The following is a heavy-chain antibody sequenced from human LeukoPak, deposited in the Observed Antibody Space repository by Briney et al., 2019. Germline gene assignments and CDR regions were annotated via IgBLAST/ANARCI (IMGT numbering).Heavy chain of an antibody. Sequence: QPGGSLRLSCAASGFTFSSYSMNWVRQSPGKGLEWVTFIRSDGSNKYYAESVKGRFTISRDNSKNMVYLQMDSLRGEDTAVYYCARDKGNTCIDNWGQGTLITVSS. CDR2: IRSDGSNK. CDR3: ARDKGNTCIDN. CDR1: GFTFSSYS. J-gene: IGHJ4*02. V-gene: IGHV3-30*02.